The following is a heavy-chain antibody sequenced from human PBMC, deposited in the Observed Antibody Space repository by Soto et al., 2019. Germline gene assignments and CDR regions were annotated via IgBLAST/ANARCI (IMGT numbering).Heavy chain of an antibody. CDR3: GRGRSGQLVVFY. J-gene: IGHJ4*02. Sequence: ASVKVSCKASGYTFTGHYIHWVRQAPGPGPEWMGEIGPASGDPRYAQKFQGRVTMTRDTSITTVYMELNNLSPDDTAVYYCGRGRSGQLVVFYWGQGTPVTVSS. V-gene: IGHV1-2*02. D-gene: IGHD3-10*01. CDR2: IGPASGDP. CDR1: GYTFTGHY.